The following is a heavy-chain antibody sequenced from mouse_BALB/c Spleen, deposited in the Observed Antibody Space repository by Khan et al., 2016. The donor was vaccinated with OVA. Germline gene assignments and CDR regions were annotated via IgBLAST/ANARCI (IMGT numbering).Heavy chain of an antibody. D-gene: IGHD3-2*01. J-gene: IGHJ3*01. Sequence: VQLQQSGAELVRPGASVKLSCKTSGYIFTSYWIHWVKQRSGQGLEWIARIYPGTGSTHYTEKFKGKATLTADKSSSTAYMQLSSLKSEDSAVYCCARPSDNSGSLFAYWGQGTLVTVSA. V-gene: IGHV1S132*01. CDR1: GYIFTSYW. CDR2: IYPGTGST. CDR3: ARPSDNSGSLFAY.